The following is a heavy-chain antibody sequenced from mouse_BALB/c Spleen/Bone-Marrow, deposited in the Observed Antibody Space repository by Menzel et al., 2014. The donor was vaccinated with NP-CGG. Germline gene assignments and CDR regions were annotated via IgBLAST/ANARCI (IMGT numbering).Heavy chain of an antibody. CDR3: ARHRYGFDY. CDR1: GFAFSSYD. CDR2: ISSGGGGT. J-gene: IGHJ2*01. Sequence: EVMLVESGGDLVRPGGSLKLSCSASGFAFSSYDMSWVRQTPEKRLEWVAYISSGGGGTYYPDTVKGRFTISRDNAKNTLYLQMSSLKSGDTAMYYCARHRYGFDYWGQGTTLTVSS. V-gene: IGHV5-12-1*01. D-gene: IGHD1-1*01.